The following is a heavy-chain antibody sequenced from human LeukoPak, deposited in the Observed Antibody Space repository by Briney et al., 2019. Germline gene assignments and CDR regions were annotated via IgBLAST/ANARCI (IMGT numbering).Heavy chain of an antibody. Sequence: SETLSLTCAVYGGSFSGYYWSWIRQPPGKGLEWIGEINHSGSTNYNPSLKSRVTISVDTSKNQFSLKLSSVTAADTAVYYCARLYSSSLGRVFDYWGQGTLVTVSS. CDR3: ARLYSSSLGRVFDY. D-gene: IGHD4-11*01. CDR2: INHSGST. J-gene: IGHJ4*02. V-gene: IGHV4-34*01. CDR1: GGSFSGYY.